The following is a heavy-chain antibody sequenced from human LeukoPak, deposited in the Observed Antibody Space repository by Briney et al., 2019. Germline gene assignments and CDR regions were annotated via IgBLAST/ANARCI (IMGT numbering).Heavy chain of an antibody. D-gene: IGHD5-18*01. CDR3: ARENSYGTRYFDY. J-gene: IGHJ4*02. CDR2: IYHSGTT. V-gene: IGHV4-30-2*05. CDR1: GGSISSGGYS. Sequence: SQTLSLTCAVSGGSISSGGYSWSWIRQPPGKGLEWIGYIYHSGTTYYNPSLKSRVTISLQMSQNQFSLRLNSVTAADTAIYYCARENSYGTRYFDYWGQGTPVTVSS.